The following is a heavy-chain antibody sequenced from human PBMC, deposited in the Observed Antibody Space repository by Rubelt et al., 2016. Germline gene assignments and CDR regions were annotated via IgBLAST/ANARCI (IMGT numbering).Heavy chain of an antibody. CDR1: GFTFSSYS. J-gene: IGHJ5*02. CDR3: ARDTGKMGTAMDQPEP. D-gene: IGHD5-18*01. CDR2: ISSSSSTI. V-gene: IGHV3-21*05. Sequence: EVQLVESGGGLVKPGGSLRLSCAASGFTFSSYSMNWVRQAPGKGLEWVSYISSSSSTIYYADSVKGRFTISRDNAKNALYWQMNSLRAEDTAVDYCARDTGKMGTAMDQPEPWGQGTLVTVSS.